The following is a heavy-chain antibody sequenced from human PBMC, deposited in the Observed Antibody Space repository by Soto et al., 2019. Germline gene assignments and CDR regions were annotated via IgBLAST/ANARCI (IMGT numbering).Heavy chain of an antibody. D-gene: IGHD6-19*01. Sequence: EVQLVESGGGLVKPGGSLRLSCAASGFTFSSYSMNWVRQAPGQGLEWDSSISSRSSYIYYADAVKVRFTSSRDNAKNSRYLQMNSLRAEDTAVYYWARGGMGGWYGVGFGSVPDYWGQGTLVAVSS. V-gene: IGHV3-21*01. J-gene: IGHJ4*02. CDR2: ISSRSSYI. CDR1: GFTFSSYS. CDR3: ARGGMGGWYGVGFGSVPDY.